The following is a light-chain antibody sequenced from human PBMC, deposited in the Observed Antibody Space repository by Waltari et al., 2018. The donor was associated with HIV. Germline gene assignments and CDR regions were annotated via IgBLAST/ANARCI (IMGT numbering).Light chain of an antibody. CDR3: QQYGSSPWT. CDR1: QGVSSRY. Sequence: EIVLTQSPATLSLSTGERATLSCGASQGVSSRYLAWYQQKPGLAPRLLIYDASIRATGIPYRFSGSGSGTDFTLTISRLEPEDCAVYYCQQYGSSPWTFGQGTKVEIK. V-gene: IGKV3D-20*01. CDR2: DAS. J-gene: IGKJ1*01.